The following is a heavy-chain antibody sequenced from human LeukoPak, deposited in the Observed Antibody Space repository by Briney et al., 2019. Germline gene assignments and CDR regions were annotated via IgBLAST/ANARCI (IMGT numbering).Heavy chain of an antibody. V-gene: IGHV3-21*01. Sequence: GGSLRLSCAASGFTFSGYSMNWVRQAPGKGLEWVSSISSSSSYIYYADSVKGRFTISRDNAKNSLYLQMNSLRAEDTAVYYCARDLGDYSFDYWGQGTLVTVSS. CDR3: ARDLGDYSFDY. CDR1: GFTFSGYS. J-gene: IGHJ4*02. CDR2: ISSSSSYI. D-gene: IGHD4-17*01.